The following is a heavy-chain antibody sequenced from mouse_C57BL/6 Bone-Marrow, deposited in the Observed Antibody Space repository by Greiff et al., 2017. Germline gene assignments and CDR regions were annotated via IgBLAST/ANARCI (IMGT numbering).Heavy chain of an antibody. D-gene: IGHD2-2*01. Sequence: DVQLQESGPGLVKPSQSLSLTCSVTGYSITSGYYWNWIRQFPGNKLEWMGYISYDGSNNYNPSLKNRISITRDTSKNQFFLKLNSVTTEDTATYYCARGRGLREDDFDYWGQGTTLTVSS. CDR1: GYSITSGYY. J-gene: IGHJ2*01. CDR2: ISYDGSN. CDR3: ARGRGLREDDFDY. V-gene: IGHV3-6*01.